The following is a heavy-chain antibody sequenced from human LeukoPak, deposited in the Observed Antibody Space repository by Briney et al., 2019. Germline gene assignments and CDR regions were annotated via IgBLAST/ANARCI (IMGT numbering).Heavy chain of an antibody. J-gene: IGHJ4*02. CDR2: ISGSGGST. Sequence: GGSLRLSCAASGFTFSSYAMSWVRQAPGKGLEWVSAISGSGGSTYYADSVKGRFTISRDNSKNTLYLQMDGLRAEDTAVYYCARDKMTGDSYFDYWGQGILVTVSS. V-gene: IGHV3-23*01. D-gene: IGHD7-27*01. CDR1: GFTFSSYA. CDR3: ARDKMTGDSYFDY.